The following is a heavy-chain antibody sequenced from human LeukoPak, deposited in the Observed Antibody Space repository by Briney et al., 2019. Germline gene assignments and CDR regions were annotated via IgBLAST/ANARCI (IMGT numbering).Heavy chain of an antibody. D-gene: IGHD6-19*01. Sequence: GGSLRLSCAASGFTFSSYAMSWVRQAPGKGLEWVSAISGSGGSTYYADSVKGRFTIPRDNSKNTLYLQMNSLRAEDTAVYYCAKDEAVYSSGWYYFDYWGQGTLVTVSS. J-gene: IGHJ4*02. CDR1: GFTFSSYA. V-gene: IGHV3-23*01. CDR3: AKDEAVYSSGWYYFDY. CDR2: ISGSGGST.